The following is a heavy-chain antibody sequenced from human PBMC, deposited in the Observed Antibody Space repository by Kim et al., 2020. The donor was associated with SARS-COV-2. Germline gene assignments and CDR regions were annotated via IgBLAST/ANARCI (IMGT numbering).Heavy chain of an antibody. Sequence: SETLSLTCAVYGGSFSGYYWSWIRQPPGKGLEWIGEINHSGSTNYNPSLKSRVTMSVDTSKKQFSLNLNSVTAADTAVYYCARGTGFTIFGVVPTYYFDFWGQGTLVTVSS. CDR1: GGSFSGYY. V-gene: IGHV4-34*01. CDR3: ARGTGFTIFGVVPTYYFDF. J-gene: IGHJ4*02. CDR2: INHSGST. D-gene: IGHD3-3*01.